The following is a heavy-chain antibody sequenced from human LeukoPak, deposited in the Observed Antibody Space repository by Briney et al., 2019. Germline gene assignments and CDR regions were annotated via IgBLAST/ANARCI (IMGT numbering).Heavy chain of an antibody. V-gene: IGHV1-69*04. J-gene: IGHJ6*02. D-gene: IGHD4-17*01. Sequence: SVKVSCKASGGTFSSYAISWVRQAPGQGLEWMGRIIPILGIANYAQKFQGRVTITADKSPSTAYMELSSLRSEDTAVYYCAREDYGDSMFYGMDVWGQGTTVTVSS. CDR2: IIPILGIA. CDR3: AREDYGDSMFYGMDV. CDR1: GGTFSSYA.